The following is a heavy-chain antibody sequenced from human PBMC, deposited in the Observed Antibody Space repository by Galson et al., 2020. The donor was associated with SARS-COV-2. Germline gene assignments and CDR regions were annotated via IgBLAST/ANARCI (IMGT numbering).Heavy chain of an antibody. Sequence: ESLKISCAASGFTFPTHWMNWVRQAPGKGLEWVANIMPDGSGTSYVDSVKGRFTISRDSAQSSLYLQMNSLRVEDTAVYYCAGGVSSAFDLWGQGTMVTVSS. CDR1: GFTFPTHW. J-gene: IGHJ3*01. CDR3: AGGVSSAFDL. CDR2: IMPDGSGT. V-gene: IGHV3-7*03. D-gene: IGHD6-13*01.